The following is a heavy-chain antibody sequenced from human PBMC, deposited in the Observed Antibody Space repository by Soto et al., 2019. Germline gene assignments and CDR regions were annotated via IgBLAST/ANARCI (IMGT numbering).Heavy chain of an antibody. J-gene: IGHJ5*02. CDR1: GGTFSSYA. V-gene: IGHV1-69*01. Sequence: QVQLVQSGAEVKKPGSSVKVSCKASGGTFSSYAISWVRQAPGQGLEWMGGIIPIFGTANYAKKFQGRVTITADESTSTAYMELSSLRSEDTAVYYCARAHYYYDSSGYPANWFDPWGQGTLVTVSS. CDR3: ARAHYYYDSSGYPANWFDP. CDR2: IIPIFGTA. D-gene: IGHD3-22*01.